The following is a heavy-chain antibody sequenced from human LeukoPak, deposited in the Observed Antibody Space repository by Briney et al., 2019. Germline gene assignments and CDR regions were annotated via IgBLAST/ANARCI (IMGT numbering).Heavy chain of an antibody. Sequence: GRSLRLSCAASGFTFSSYAMHWVRQAPGKGLEWVAVISSDGSNEFYADSVKGRFTISRDNSKSTLYLQMNSLRAEDTAMFYCARDFGGRGAGSSRFYYYYYYIMDVWGQGTTVTVSS. J-gene: IGHJ6*02. CDR2: ISSDGSNE. D-gene: IGHD3-22*01. V-gene: IGHV3-30*01. CDR1: GFTFSSYA. CDR3: ARDFGGRGAGSSRFYYYYYYIMDV.